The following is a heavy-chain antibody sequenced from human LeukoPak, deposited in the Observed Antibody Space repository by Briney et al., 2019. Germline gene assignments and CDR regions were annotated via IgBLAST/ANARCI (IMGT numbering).Heavy chain of an antibody. J-gene: IGHJ4*02. Sequence: ASVKVSCKASGYTFTGYYMHWVRQAPGQGLEWMGWINPNSGGTNYAQKFQGWVTMTRDTSISTAYMELSRLRSDDTAVYYCARGDLGELSPSAYWGQGTLVTVSS. V-gene: IGHV1-2*04. CDR2: INPNSGGT. CDR1: GYTFTGYY. CDR3: ARGDLGELSPSAY. D-gene: IGHD3-16*02.